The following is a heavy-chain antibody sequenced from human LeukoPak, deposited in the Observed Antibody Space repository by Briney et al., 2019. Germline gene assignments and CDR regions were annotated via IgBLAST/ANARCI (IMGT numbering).Heavy chain of an antibody. V-gene: IGHV3-74*01. Sequence: GGSLRLSCAASGFDFSSNWMHWVRHAPGQGLVWVSRIKGDGISTSYADSVKGRFTISRDIAKNTLYLQMNSLRAEDTGVYYCAKDHYWSIDYWGRGTLVTVSS. CDR3: AKDHYWSIDY. J-gene: IGHJ4*02. CDR1: GFDFSSNW. CDR2: IKGDGIST. D-gene: IGHD3-3*01.